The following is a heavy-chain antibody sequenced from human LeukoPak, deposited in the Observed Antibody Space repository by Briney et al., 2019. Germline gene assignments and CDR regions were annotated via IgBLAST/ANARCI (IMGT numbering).Heavy chain of an antibody. CDR3: AKEDFYESSGYPPFDY. Sequence: ANYAQKFQGRVTITADKSTSTAYMELSSLRSEDTAVYYCAKEDFYESSGYPPFDYWGQGTLVTVSS. D-gene: IGHD3-22*01. V-gene: IGHV1-69*06. CDR2: A. J-gene: IGHJ4*02.